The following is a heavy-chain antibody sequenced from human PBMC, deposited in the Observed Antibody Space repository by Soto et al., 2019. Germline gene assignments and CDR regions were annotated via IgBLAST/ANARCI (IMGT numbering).Heavy chain of an antibody. D-gene: IGHD3-10*01. CDR3: ASGPPFGY. CDR2: IYHSGST. J-gene: IGHJ4*02. V-gene: IGHV4-30-2*01. Sequence: QLQLQESGSGLVKPSQTLSLTCAISGGSISSGGYSWTWIRQPPGKGLEWIGYIYHSGSTYYNPSLKSRVTISVDRSNTQFSLKLRSVTAADTAGYYCASGPPFGYWGQGTLVTVSS. CDR1: GGSISSGGYS.